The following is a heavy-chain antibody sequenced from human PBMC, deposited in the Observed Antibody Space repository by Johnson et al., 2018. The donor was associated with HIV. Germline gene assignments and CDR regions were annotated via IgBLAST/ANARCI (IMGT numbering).Heavy chain of an antibody. D-gene: IGHD1-26*01. J-gene: IGHJ3*02. Sequence: VQLVESGGGLVQPGGSLRLSCAASGFTVSSNYMSWVRQAPGKGLEWVSVIYSGGSTYYADSVKGRFTISRDNSKNTLYLQMNSLRAEDTAVYYCAREGVGTTCPFDIWGQGTMVTVSS. CDR3: AREGVGTTCPFDI. CDR2: IYSGGST. CDR1: GFTVSSNY. V-gene: IGHV3-66*01.